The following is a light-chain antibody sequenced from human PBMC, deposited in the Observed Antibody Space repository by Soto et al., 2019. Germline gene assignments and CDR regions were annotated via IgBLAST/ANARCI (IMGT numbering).Light chain of an antibody. Sequence: EIRMTQSLSTLSASVRDRVTITCRASQSISSWLAWYQPEPGKAPKLLIYKASSLESGVPSRFSGSGSGTEFTLTISRLQPDDFATYYCQQYNSYSTFGGGTKVDIK. CDR3: QQYNSYST. V-gene: IGKV1-5*03. CDR2: KAS. CDR1: QSISSW. J-gene: IGKJ4*01.